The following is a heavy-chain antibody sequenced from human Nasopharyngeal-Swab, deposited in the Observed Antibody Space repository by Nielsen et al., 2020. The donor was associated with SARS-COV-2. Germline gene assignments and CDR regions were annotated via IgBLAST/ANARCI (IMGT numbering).Heavy chain of an antibody. D-gene: IGHD6-19*01. V-gene: IGHV3-48*03. CDR1: GFTFSSYE. Sequence: GESLKISCAASGFTFSSYEMNWVRQAPGKGLEWVSYISSSGSTIYYADSVKGRSTISRDNAKNSLYLQMNSLRAEDTAVYYCARSSGWYYFDYWGQGTLVTVSS. CDR3: ARSSGWYYFDY. CDR2: ISSSGSTI. J-gene: IGHJ4*02.